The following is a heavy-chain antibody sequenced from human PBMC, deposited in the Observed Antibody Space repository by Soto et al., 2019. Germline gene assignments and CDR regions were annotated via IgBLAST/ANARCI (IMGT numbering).Heavy chain of an antibody. CDR3: GRDGPAIFGVVIFDY. Sequence: GGSLRLSCAASGFTFSSYWMSWVRQAPGKGLEWVANIKQDGSEKYYVDSVKGRFTISRDNAKNSLYLQMNSLRAEDTAVYYCGRDGPAIFGVVIFDYWGQGTLVTVSS. CDR2: IKQDGSEK. V-gene: IGHV3-7*05. CDR1: GFTFSSYW. D-gene: IGHD3-3*01. J-gene: IGHJ4*02.